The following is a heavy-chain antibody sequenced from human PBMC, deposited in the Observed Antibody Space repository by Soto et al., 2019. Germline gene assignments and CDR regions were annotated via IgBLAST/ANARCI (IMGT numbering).Heavy chain of an antibody. Sequence: QVQLQESGPGLVKPSETLSLTCTVSGGSVSSGSYYWSWIRQPPGKGLEWIGYVYYSGSTKYNPSLKSRVTISADTAKNQFSLKVSSVTAADSAVYYCARGGSTLFGVVHFFHYWGQGTLVTVSS. D-gene: IGHD3-3*01. CDR3: ARGGSTLFGVVHFFHY. V-gene: IGHV4-61*01. J-gene: IGHJ4*02. CDR2: VYYSGST. CDR1: GGSVSSGSYY.